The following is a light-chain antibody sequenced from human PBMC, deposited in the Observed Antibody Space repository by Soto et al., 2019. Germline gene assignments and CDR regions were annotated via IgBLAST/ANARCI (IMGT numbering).Light chain of an antibody. CDR1: QGVGDY. V-gene: IGKV1-27*01. CDR2: AAS. CDR3: QQDNSGPRFT. J-gene: IGKJ3*01. Sequence: DIQMTQSPPSLSASVGDRVTIACRASQGVGDYLAWYQQKPGKVPKLLIYAASTLQSAVPSRVSCSGSGTAFTITISRVQPEDIVTYSRQQDNSGPRFTFVPGTKL.